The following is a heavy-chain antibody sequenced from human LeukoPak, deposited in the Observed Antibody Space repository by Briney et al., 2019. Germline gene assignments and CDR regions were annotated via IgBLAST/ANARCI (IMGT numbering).Heavy chain of an antibody. CDR3: AKDRGAVAGYYFDY. V-gene: IGHV3-23*01. D-gene: IGHD6-19*01. CDR2: IRGSGGST. Sequence: PGGSLRLSCAASGFTFSSYSMNWVRQAPGKGLEWVSAIRGSGGSTYYADSVKGRFTISRDNSKNTLYLQMNSLRAEDTAVYYCAKDRGAVAGYYFDYWGQGTLVTVSS. J-gene: IGHJ4*02. CDR1: GFTFSSYS.